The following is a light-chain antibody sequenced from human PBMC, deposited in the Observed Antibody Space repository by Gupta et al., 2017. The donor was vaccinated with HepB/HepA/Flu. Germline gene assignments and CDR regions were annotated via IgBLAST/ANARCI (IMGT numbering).Light chain of an antibody. CDR3: QQEKRLPVT. CDR2: ATF. CDR1: QRVDTW. V-gene: IGKV1-12*01. J-gene: IGKJ4*01. Sequence: DIQLTQSPAAVSASVGQSVTITCRASQRVDTWLAWYQHKPGKAPKLLIYATFSLQSGAPSRFSGSGSGTYSSLTISNLQPEDSATYFCQQEKRLPVTFGGGTKVEI.